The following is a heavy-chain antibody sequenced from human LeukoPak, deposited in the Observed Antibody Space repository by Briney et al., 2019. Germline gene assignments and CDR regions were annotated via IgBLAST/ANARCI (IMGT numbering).Heavy chain of an antibody. CDR2: IYTSETT. CDR1: GASISSYY. J-gene: IGHJ4*02. CDR3: ARHRSPSSLSFFDI. D-gene: IGHD2-2*01. V-gene: IGHV4-4*09. Sequence: SETLSLTCTVSGASISSYYWSWIRQPPGKGLEWIGYIYTSETTNFNPALRSRVTISMDTSKNQVSLRLSSVAAADTALYYCARHRSPSSLSFFDIWGQGMLVIVSS.